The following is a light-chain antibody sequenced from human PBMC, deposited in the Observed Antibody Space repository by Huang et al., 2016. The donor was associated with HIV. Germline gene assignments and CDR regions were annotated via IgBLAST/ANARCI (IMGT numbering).Light chain of an antibody. CDR2: EAS. CDR1: QSISNN. Sequence: EIVMTQSPASLSVSPGERATLSCRAGQSISNNLAWYQQKPGQAPRLLIYEASTRATGIQARFSGSGSGTEFTLTISSLQSEDFAVYYCQQCKNWPSTFGQGTRLEIK. V-gene: IGKV3-15*01. J-gene: IGKJ5*01. CDR3: QQCKNWPST.